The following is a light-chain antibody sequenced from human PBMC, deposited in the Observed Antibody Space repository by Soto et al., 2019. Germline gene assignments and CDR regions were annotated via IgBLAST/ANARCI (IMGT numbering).Light chain of an antibody. CDR1: QSLLHSNGYNY. Sequence: DIVMTQSPLSLPVTPGEPASISCRSSQSLLHSNGYNYLDWYLQKPGQSPQLLLYLGSSRASGVPDRFSGSGSGTDFTLNISRVEAEDVGVYYCIEALQSPLTFGGGTKVEIK. CDR2: LGS. CDR3: IEALQSPLT. J-gene: IGKJ4*01. V-gene: IGKV2-28*01.